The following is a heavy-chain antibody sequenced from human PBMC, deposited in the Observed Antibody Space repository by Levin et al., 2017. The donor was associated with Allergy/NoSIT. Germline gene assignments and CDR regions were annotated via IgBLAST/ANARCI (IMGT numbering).Heavy chain of an antibody. J-gene: IGHJ4*02. V-gene: IGHV3-11*01. CDR2: ISSTGSTI. CDR1: GFTFSDYY. CDR3: ARDVSYYYGSGSYATVDY. Sequence: GGSLRLSCVASGFTFSDYYMSWIRQAPGKGLEWLSYISSTGSTIYYADSVKGRFTISRDYAKNSLYLQMNSLRAEDTAVYYCARDVSYYYGSGSYATVDYWGQGTLVTVSS. D-gene: IGHD3-10*01.